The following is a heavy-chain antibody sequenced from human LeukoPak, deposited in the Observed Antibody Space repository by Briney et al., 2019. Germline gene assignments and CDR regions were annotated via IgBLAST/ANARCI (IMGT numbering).Heavy chain of an antibody. D-gene: IGHD3-9*01. CDR1: GFTFSSYW. Sequence: PGGSLRLSCAASGFTFSSYWMHWVRQAPGKGLVWVSRINSDGSSTSYADSVKARFTISRDNAKNTLYLQMNSLRAEDTAVYYCARAEWYYDILTGHNNAFDIWGQGTMVTVSS. CDR3: ARAEWYYDILTGHNNAFDI. J-gene: IGHJ3*02. V-gene: IGHV3-74*01. CDR2: INSDGSST.